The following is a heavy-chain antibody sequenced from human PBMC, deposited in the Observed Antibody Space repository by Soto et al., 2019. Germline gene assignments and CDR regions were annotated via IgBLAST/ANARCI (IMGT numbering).Heavy chain of an antibody. CDR1: GGSLSSGNYY. Sequence: PSETLSLTSTVSGGSLSSGNYYWSWMRQGPGKGMEWIGYIYYSGSTTYNHSLNSRVTISVDTSKNQFSLKLSSVTAADTDVYYCATKSEGALWFLLDYWGQGTLVTVYS. J-gene: IGHJ4*02. CDR2: IYYSGST. CDR3: ATKSEGALWFLLDY. V-gene: IGHV4-61*01. D-gene: IGHD5-18*01.